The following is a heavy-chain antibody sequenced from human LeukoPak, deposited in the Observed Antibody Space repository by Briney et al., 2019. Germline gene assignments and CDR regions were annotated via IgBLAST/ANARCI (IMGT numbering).Heavy chain of an antibody. J-gene: IGHJ4*02. CDR2: IYSGGST. CDR1: GFIVSNDY. D-gene: IGHD3-3*01. CDR3: ARASYTNNFCSCYYGFDY. Sequence: GGSLIPCAASAGFIVSNDYMCWGRPAPGGRVGGVVVIYSGGSTYYADSVKGRFTISRDNSKNTLYLQMNSLRAEDAAVYYCARASYTNNFCSCYYGFDYWGQGTLVTVSS. V-gene: IGHV3-66*02.